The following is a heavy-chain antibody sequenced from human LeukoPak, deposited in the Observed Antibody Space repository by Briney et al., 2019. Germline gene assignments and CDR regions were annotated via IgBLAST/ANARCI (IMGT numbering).Heavy chain of an antibody. J-gene: IGHJ5*02. CDR2: IYYSGST. D-gene: IGHD3-10*01. CDR1: GGSISSSSYY. Sequence: SETLSLTCTVSGGSISSSSYYWGWIRQPPGKGLEWIGSIYYSGSTYYNPSLKSRVTISVDTSKNQFSLKLSSVTAADTAVYYCARVWFGELLYNWFDPWGQGTLVTVSS. CDR3: ARVWFGELLYNWFDP. V-gene: IGHV4-39*07.